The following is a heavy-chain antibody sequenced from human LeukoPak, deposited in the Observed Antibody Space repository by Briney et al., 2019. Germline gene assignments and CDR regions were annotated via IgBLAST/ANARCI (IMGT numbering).Heavy chain of an antibody. V-gene: IGHV3-30*18. CDR3: AKDREGYSRLD. J-gene: IGHJ4*02. D-gene: IGHD5-12*01. CDR1: GFTFSGYS. Sequence: GGSLRLSCAASGFTFSGYSMHWVRQAPGKGLEWVAVLSYDGSNKYYADSVKGRFTVSSDSSKNTLYLQMNSLRPEDTAVYYCAKDREGYSRLDWGQGTLVTVSP. CDR2: LSYDGSNK.